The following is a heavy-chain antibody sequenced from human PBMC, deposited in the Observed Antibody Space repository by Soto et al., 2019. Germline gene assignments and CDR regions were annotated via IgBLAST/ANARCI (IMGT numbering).Heavy chain of an antibody. CDR1: GFSLSTGGVG. V-gene: IGHV2-5*02. CDR3: AHSRCGGDCLQSYSSHYYYGMDV. J-gene: IGHJ6*02. CDR2: IYWADDK. D-gene: IGHD2-21*02. Sequence: QITLKESGPTLVKPTQTLTLTCTFSGFSLSTGGVGVGWIRQPPGEALEWLALIYWADDKRYSPSLKSRLTITKDTSKYRVVLSMTNMDPVDTATYYCAHSRCGGDCLQSYSSHYYYGMDVWGQGTTVTVSS.